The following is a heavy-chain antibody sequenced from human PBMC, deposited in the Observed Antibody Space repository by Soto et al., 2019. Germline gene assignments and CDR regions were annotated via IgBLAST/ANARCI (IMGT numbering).Heavy chain of an antibody. CDR3: AKTYGSGDYYYYYGMDV. CDR2: ISGSGGSA. V-gene: IGHV3-23*01. CDR1: GFTFTSYA. J-gene: IGHJ6*02. D-gene: IGHD4-17*01. Sequence: PGGSLRLSCAASGFTFTSYAINWVRQAPGKGLDWVSAISGSGGSAYYADSVKGRFTISRDNSKNTVLLQMNRLRAEDTAIYYCAKTYGSGDYYYYYGMDVWGQGTTVTVSS.